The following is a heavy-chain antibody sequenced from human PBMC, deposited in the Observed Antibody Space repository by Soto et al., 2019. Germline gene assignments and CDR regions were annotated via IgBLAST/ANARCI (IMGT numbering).Heavy chain of an antibody. CDR3: AKGVPGIAVAGTGYFQH. Sequence: EVQLLESGGGLVQPGGSLRLSCAASGFTFSSYAMSWVRQAPGKGLEWVSGISGSGDSTYYADSVKGRFTISRDNSKNXLYLQMHRLRAEDTDVYYCAKGVPGIAVAGTGYFQHWGQGTLVTVSS. CDR1: GFTFSSYA. V-gene: IGHV3-23*01. J-gene: IGHJ1*01. CDR2: ISGSGDST. D-gene: IGHD6-19*01.